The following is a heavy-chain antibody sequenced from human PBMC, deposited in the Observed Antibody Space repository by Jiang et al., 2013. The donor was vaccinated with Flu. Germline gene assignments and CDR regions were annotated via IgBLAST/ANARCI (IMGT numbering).Heavy chain of an antibody. Sequence: SVKVSCKASGYTFTSYGISWVRQAPGQGLEWMGWISAYNGNTNYAQKLQGRVTMTTDTSTSTAYMELRSLRSDDTAVYYCARDTAYDFWSGSDDWGQGTLVTVSS. V-gene: IGHV1-18*01. CDR3: ARDTAYDFWSGSDD. CDR1: GYTFTSYG. J-gene: IGHJ4*02. D-gene: IGHD3-3*01. CDR2: ISAYNGNT.